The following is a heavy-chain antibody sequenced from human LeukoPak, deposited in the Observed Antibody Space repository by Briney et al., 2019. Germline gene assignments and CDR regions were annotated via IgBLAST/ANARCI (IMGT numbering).Heavy chain of an antibody. D-gene: IGHD2-15*01. Sequence: GGSLRLSCTTSGFTFGEYAMSWVRQAPGKGLEWVGFLRSNTYGGTTEYAASVTGRFTLSRDDSKSIAYLQMNSLKTEDTAVYYCTRQSLGVAATDYWGQGTLVTVSS. V-gene: IGHV3-49*04. CDR3: TRQSLGVAATDY. CDR2: LRSNTYGGTT. J-gene: IGHJ4*02. CDR1: GFTFGEYA.